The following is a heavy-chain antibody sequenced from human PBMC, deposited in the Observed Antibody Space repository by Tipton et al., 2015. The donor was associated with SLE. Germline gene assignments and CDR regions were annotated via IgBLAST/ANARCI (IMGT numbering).Heavy chain of an antibody. Sequence: SLRLSCAASGFTFDDYSMHWVRQAPGKGLEWVSGITWGSGTIDYADSVKGRFTISRDNAKNALYLQMNSLRPEDMALYYCAKSVTSGIVGATLASWGQGTLVTVSS. CDR2: ITWGSGTI. V-gene: IGHV3-9*03. J-gene: IGHJ5*02. CDR1: GFTFDDYS. CDR3: AKSVTSGIVGATLAS. D-gene: IGHD1-26*01.